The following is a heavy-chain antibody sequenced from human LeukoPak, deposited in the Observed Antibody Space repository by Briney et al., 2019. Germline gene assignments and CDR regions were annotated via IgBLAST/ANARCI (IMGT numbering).Heavy chain of an antibody. CDR1: GGSISSGSYY. V-gene: IGHV4-61*02. J-gene: IGHJ4*02. Sequence: SETLSLTCTVSGGSISSGSYYWSWIRQPAGKGLEWIGRIYTSGSTNYNPSLKSRVTIPVDTSKNQFSLKLSSMTAADTAVYYCARGSADFDYWGQGTLVTVSS. CDR2: IYTSGST. D-gene: IGHD2-15*01. CDR3: ARGSADFDY.